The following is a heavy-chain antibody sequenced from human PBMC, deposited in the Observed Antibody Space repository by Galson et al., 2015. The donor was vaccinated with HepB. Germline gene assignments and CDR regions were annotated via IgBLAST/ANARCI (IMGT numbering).Heavy chain of an antibody. CDR1: GFTFSSYA. CDR2: ISYDGSNK. J-gene: IGHJ4*02. D-gene: IGHD4-17*01. CDR3: ARGPDYGDYIYHHFDY. V-gene: IGHV3-30*04. Sequence: SLRLSCAASGFTFSSYAMHWVRQAPGKGLEWVAVISYDGSNKYYADSVKGRFTISRDNSKNTLYLQMNSLRAEDTAVYYCARGPDYGDYIYHHFDYWGQGTLVTVSS.